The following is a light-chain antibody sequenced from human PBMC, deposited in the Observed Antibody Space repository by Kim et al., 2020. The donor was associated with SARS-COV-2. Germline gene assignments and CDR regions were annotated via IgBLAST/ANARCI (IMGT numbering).Light chain of an antibody. J-gene: IGKJ2*01. Sequence: EIVMTQSPATLSVSPGERATLSCRASQSVSSNLAWYQQKPGQAPRLLIYGASTRATGIPARFSGSGSGTEFTLTISSLQYEDFAIYYCQQYNYWPRRTFGQGTKLEI. CDR3: QQYNYWPRRT. CDR1: QSVSSN. V-gene: IGKV3-15*01. CDR2: GAS.